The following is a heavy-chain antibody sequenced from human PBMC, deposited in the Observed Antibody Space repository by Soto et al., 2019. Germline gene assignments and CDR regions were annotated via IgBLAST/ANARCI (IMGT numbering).Heavy chain of an antibody. D-gene: IGHD1-26*01. J-gene: IGHJ4*02. CDR3: ARALYSGSYYLFDY. Sequence: GASVKVSCKASGYTFNNYGFTWVRQAPGQGLEWMGIINPSGGATSYAQKFQGRVTMTRDTSTSTVYMELSSLRSEDTAVYYCARALYSGSYYLFDYWGQGTLVTVSS. CDR2: INPSGGAT. V-gene: IGHV1-46*02. CDR1: GYTFNNYG.